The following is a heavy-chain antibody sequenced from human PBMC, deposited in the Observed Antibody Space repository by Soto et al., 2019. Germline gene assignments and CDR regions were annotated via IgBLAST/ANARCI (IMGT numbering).Heavy chain of an antibody. CDR3: ASGIAVADPYYFDY. D-gene: IGHD6-19*01. V-gene: IGHV4-4*02. J-gene: IGHJ4*02. CDR2: IYHSGST. CDR1: GGSISSSNW. Sequence: PSETLSLTCAVSGGSISSSNWWSCVRQPPGKGLEWIGEIYHSGSTNYNPSLKSRVTISVDKSKNQFSLKLSSVTAADTAVYYCASGIAVADPYYFDYWGQGTLVTVYS.